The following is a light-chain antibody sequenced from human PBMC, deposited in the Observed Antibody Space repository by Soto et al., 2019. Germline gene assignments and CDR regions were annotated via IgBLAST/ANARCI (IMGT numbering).Light chain of an antibody. CDR2: TAS. V-gene: IGKV1-39*01. J-gene: IGKJ1*01. Sequence: DIQMTQSPTSLSASVGDRVTVTCRAGQSISNSLNWYQQKPGKAPKLLIYTASSLQSGVPSRFSGSGSGTDFTLTISSLQPEDFATYYCQQSYRAPWTFGQGTNVEIK. CDR3: QQSYRAPWT. CDR1: QSISNS.